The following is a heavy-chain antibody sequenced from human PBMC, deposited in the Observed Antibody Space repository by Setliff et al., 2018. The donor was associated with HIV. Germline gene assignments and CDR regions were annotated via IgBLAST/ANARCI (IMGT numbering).Heavy chain of an antibody. CDR1: GDSVSTRNSF. V-gene: IGHV4-39*01. Sequence: PSETLSLTCTVSGDSVSTRNSFWGWIRQPPGKGLEWIGSFSYNGGRRYTPSLKSRVTISADMSKNQFSLNLNSVTAADTAVYYCVKYVDSDFSGDPDWFDPWGQGIPVTVSS. CDR3: VKYVDSDFSGDPDWFDP. D-gene: IGHD2-15*01. CDR2: FSYNGGR. J-gene: IGHJ5*02.